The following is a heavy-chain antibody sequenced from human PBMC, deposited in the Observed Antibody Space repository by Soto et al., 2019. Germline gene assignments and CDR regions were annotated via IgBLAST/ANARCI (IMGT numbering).Heavy chain of an antibody. Sequence: GESLKISCQGSGYNFTKYCINWVRQMPGKVLEWMGRIDPGVSHTNYSPSLPGHVTISVDVSVSTAYLQLNTLQASDTATYYCARDAADYSHVSGYYSDGMDVWGQGTTVTVSS. D-gene: IGHD5-12*01. V-gene: IGHV5-10-1*01. CDR3: ARDAADYSHVSGYYSDGMDV. CDR2: IDPGVSHT. J-gene: IGHJ6*02. CDR1: GYNFTKYC.